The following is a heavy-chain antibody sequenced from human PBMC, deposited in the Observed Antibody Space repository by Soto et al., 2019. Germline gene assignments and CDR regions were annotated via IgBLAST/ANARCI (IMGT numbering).Heavy chain of an antibody. CDR2: IGPGGNS. CDR3: ARHLGPTGVMD. CDR1: GDYIGSSAYF. V-gene: IGHV4-39*01. J-gene: IGHJ4*02. D-gene: IGHD3-16*01. Sequence: QLQLQESGPGLVRPSETLALTCAVSGDYIGSSAYFWGWTHQSPGKGLEWIASIGPGGNSNYNPSLKSQVTISSDASTNHFSLTVTSITAADTAIYYCARHLGPTGVMDWGKGLLVTVSS.